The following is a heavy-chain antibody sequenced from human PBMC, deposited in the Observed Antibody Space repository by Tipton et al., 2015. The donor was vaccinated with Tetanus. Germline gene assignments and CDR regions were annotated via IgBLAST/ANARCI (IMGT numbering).Heavy chain of an antibody. V-gene: IGHV4-39*01. CDR2: IYYSGSS. CDR3: ARPSTTVTPRAFDV. J-gene: IGHJ3*01. CDR1: GGSISSGTYY. Sequence: TLSLTCTVSGGSISSGTYYWGWIRQPPGRGLEWIGSIYYSGSSYYNPSLESRVTISLDTSKNRFSLKLTSVTAADAAVYYCARPSTTVTPRAFDVWGQGTMVTVSS. D-gene: IGHD4-17*01.